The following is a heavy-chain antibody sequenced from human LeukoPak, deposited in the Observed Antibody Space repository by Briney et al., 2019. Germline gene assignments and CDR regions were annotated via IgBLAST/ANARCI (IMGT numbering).Heavy chain of an antibody. Sequence: GESLKISCKGSGYSFTNYWIGWVRQMPGKGLEWMGIIYPGDSDTRYSPSFQGQVTISADKSISTAYLQWSSLKASDTAMYYCARLHCGGDCYSPEYFQHWGQGTLVTVSS. V-gene: IGHV5-51*01. CDR1: GYSFTNYW. J-gene: IGHJ1*01. D-gene: IGHD2-21*02. CDR3: ARLHCGGDCYSPEYFQH. CDR2: IYPGDSDT.